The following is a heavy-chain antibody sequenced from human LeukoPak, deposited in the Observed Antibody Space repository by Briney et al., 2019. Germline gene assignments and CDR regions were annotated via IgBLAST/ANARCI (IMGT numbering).Heavy chain of an antibody. D-gene: IGHD5-18*01. CDR2: FDPEDGET. CDR1: GYTLIELS. V-gene: IGHV1-24*01. J-gene: IGHJ4*02. CDR3: ATSPTPVDTAMEY. Sequence: ASVTVSCKVSGYTLIELSMHWVRQAPGKGLEWMGGFDPEDGETIYAQKFQGRVTMTEDTSTDTAYMELCSLRSEDTAVYYCATSPTPVDTAMEYWGQGTLVTVSS.